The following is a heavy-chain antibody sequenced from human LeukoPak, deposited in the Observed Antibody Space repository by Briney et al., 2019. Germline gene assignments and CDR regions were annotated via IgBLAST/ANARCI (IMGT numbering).Heavy chain of an antibody. Sequence: PSETLSLTCTLSGGSISTHYRSWIRQAPGKGLEWIGYIYYTGSTNYKPSLMSRVTMSLDTSKTQFSLKLRSVTAADTAVYYCAREVGGDTFGRGYGTDVWGPGTAVTVSS. V-gene: IGHV4-59*11. D-gene: IGHD5-18*01. CDR2: IYYTGST. CDR1: GGSISTHY. CDR3: AREVGGDTFGRGYGTDV. J-gene: IGHJ6*02.